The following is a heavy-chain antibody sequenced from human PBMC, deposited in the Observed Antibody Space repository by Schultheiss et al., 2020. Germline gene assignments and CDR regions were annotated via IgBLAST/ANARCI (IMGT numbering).Heavy chain of an antibody. D-gene: IGHD2-8*01. J-gene: IGHJ5*02. CDR2: IYPGDSHT. Sequence: KVSCKASGYTFTSYAMHWVRQMPGKGLEWMGIIYPGDSHTRYSPSFQGQVTISADKSISTAYLQWSSLKASDTAMYYCARRVCSNGVCSFEHWFDPWGQGTLVTVAS. V-gene: IGHV5-51*01. CDR1: GYTFTSYA. CDR3: ARRVCSNGVCSFEHWFDP.